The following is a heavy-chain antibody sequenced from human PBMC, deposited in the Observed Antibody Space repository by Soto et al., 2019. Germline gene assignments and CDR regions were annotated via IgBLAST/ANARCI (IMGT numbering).Heavy chain of an antibody. V-gene: IGHV3-23*01. CDR2: ISGSGGNT. J-gene: IGHJ6*02. Sequence: GGSLRLSCAASGFTFSSYAMSWVRQAPGKGLEWVSAISGSGGNTYYADSVKGRFTISRDNSKNTLYLQMNSLRAEDTAVYYCAKGGTAYYGMDVWGQGTTVTVSS. CDR1: GFTFSSYA. CDR3: AKGGTAYYGMDV. D-gene: IGHD2-15*01.